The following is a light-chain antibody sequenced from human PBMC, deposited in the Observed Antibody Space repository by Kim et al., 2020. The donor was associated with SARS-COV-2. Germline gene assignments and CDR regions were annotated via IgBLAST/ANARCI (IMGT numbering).Light chain of an antibody. V-gene: IGKV3-20*01. CDR1: QSLSRNY. J-gene: IGKJ1*01. Sequence: EIVLTQSPGTLSSSPGERATLSCWASQSLSRNYLAWYQQKPGQAPRLLIYGAFSRAAGIPDRFRGSGSGTDFTLTITRLEPEDFAVYYCQQYETSPWAFGQGTKVDIK. CDR3: QQYETSPWA. CDR2: GAF.